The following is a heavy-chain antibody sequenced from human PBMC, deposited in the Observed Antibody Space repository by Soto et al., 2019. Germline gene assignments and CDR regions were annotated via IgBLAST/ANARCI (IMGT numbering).Heavy chain of an antibody. CDR1: GFTFSSYG. Sequence: QVQLVESGGGVVQPGRSLRLSCAASGFTFSSYGMHWVRQAPGKGLEWVAVISYDGSNKYYADSVKGRFTISRDNSKNTLYLQMNRLRAEDTAVYYCAKDSQWLVPWGQGTLVNVSS. J-gene: IGHJ5*02. V-gene: IGHV3-30*18. CDR2: ISYDGSNK. D-gene: IGHD6-19*01. CDR3: AKDSQWLVP.